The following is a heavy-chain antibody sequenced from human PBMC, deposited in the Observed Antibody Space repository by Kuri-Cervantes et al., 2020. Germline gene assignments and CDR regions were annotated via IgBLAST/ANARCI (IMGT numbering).Heavy chain of an antibody. CDR1: GYTFTSYD. V-gene: IGHV1-8*02. Sequence: ASVKVSCKASGYTFTSYDINWVRQATGQGLEWMGWMNPNSGNTGYAQKFQGRVTMTRNTSISTAYMELSSLRSEDTAVYYCARDFSGGYYYYMDVWGKGTTVTVSS. J-gene: IGHJ6*03. D-gene: IGHD6-25*01. CDR3: ARDFSGGYYYYMDV. CDR2: MNPNSGNT.